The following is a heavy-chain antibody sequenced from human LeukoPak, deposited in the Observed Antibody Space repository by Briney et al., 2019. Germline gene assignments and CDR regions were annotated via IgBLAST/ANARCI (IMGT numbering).Heavy chain of an antibody. V-gene: IGHV3-30*03. Sequence: PGRSLRLSCAASGVTFSSYCIHWVRLAPGKGLEWVADISDDGTRKYYADSVQGRSTISIDNSRHTLYLQMNSLRAADMAVYYCASEFSGYAFDIWGQGTMVTVSS. CDR1: GVTFSSYC. J-gene: IGHJ3*02. CDR2: ISDDGTRK. D-gene: IGHD5-12*01. CDR3: ASEFSGYAFDI.